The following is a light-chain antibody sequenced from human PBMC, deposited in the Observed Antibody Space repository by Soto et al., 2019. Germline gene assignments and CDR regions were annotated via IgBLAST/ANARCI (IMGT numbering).Light chain of an antibody. CDR1: QSISSY. J-gene: IGKJ4*01. CDR3: QQSYSDLT. Sequence: DIQMTQSPSSLSASVGDRVTITCRASQSISSYLNWYQQKPGKAPKLLIYAASSLQSGVPSRFSGSGSGTAFTLTISSLQPEDFATYYCQQSYSDLTFGGGTKVDI. V-gene: IGKV1-39*01. CDR2: AAS.